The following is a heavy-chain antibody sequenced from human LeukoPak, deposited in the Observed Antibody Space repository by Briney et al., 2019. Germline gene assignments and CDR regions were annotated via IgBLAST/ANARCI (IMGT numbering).Heavy chain of an antibody. Sequence: PSETLSLTCTGSGGSISSYYWSWIRQPPGKGLEWIGYIYYSGSTSYNPSLKSRVTISVDTSKNQFSLKLSSVTAADTAVYYCARHELGAGTIDYWGQGTLVTVSS. V-gene: IGHV4-59*01. J-gene: IGHJ4*02. CDR3: ARHELGAGTIDY. CDR1: GGSISSYY. D-gene: IGHD6-19*01. CDR2: IYYSGST.